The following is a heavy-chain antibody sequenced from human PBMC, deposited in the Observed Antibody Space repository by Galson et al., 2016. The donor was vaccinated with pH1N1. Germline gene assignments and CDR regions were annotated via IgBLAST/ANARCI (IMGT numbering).Heavy chain of an antibody. CDR3: ARDRGYGSGTYYVEY. J-gene: IGHJ4*02. CDR1: GGSVNSTNYY. CDR2: IYHSGTT. D-gene: IGHD3-10*01. Sequence: ETLSLTCTVSGGSVNSTNYYWSWIRLPPGKGLEWIGYIYHSGTTNYNSSLKSRVTISIDTSQNQFSLKLRSVTAADTAIYYCARDRGYGSGTYYVEYWGQGSLVTVSS. V-gene: IGHV4-61*01.